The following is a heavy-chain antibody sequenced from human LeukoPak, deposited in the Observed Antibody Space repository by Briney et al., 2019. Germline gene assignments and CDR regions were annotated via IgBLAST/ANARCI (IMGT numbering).Heavy chain of an antibody. D-gene: IGHD4-17*01. CDR2: IDSAGTI. J-gene: IGHJ3*02. V-gene: IGHV3-48*01. CDR3: ARSGTTVLDAFDI. Sequence: GGSLRLSCAASGFAFGSYSMNWVRQAPGKGLEWVSHIDSAGTINYADSVKGRFTISRDNAKNSLSLQMNSLRAEDTAVYYCARSGTTVLDAFDIWGQGTMVTVSS. CDR1: GFAFGSYS.